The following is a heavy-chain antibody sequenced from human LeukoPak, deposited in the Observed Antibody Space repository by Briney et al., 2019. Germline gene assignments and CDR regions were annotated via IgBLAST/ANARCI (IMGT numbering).Heavy chain of an antibody. CDR3: ARETHYYYDSSGYFDP. Sequence: SETLSLTCTVSGYSISSGYYWGSIRQPPGKGLEWIGSIYHSGSTYYNPSLKSRVTISVDTSKNQFSLKLSSVTAADTAVYYCARETHYYYDSSGYFDPWGQGTLVTVSS. CDR2: IYHSGST. D-gene: IGHD3-22*01. V-gene: IGHV4-38-2*02. CDR1: GYSISSGYY. J-gene: IGHJ5*02.